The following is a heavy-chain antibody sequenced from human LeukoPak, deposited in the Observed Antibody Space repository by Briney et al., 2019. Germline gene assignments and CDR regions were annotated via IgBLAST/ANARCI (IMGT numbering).Heavy chain of an antibody. D-gene: IGHD6-19*01. CDR3: IVLAVTGTLGFDY. Sequence: GGSLRLSCAASGFDFSSNAMTWVRQAPGKGLEWVSYISSRSNTIYYADSVKGRFTISRDNAKNSLYLQMNSLRAEDTAVYYCIVLAVTGTLGFDYWGQGTLVTVSS. J-gene: IGHJ4*02. V-gene: IGHV3-48*01. CDR2: ISSRSNTI. CDR1: GFDFSSNA.